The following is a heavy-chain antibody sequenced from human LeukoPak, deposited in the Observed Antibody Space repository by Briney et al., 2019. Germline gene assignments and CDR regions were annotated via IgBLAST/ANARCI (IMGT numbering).Heavy chain of an antibody. J-gene: IGHJ4*02. CDR2: IIPMFGTA. CDR3: ARGAYSSGSYYFDH. D-gene: IGHD6-19*01. Sequence: SVKVSCKASGYTFTSYGITWVRQAPGQGLEWMGGIIPMFGTADYAQKFQGRVTITADESTSTAYMQLSSLRSEDTAVYYCARGAYSSGSYYFDHWGQGTLVTVSS. CDR1: GYTFTSYG. V-gene: IGHV1-69*13.